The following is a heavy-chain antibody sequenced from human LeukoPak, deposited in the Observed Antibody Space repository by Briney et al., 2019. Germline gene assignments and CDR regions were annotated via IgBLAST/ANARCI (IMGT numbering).Heavy chain of an antibody. CDR2: IYHSGIT. Sequence: SETLPLTCTVSGGSISTYYWSWIRQPPGKGLEWIGFIYHSGITNYNPSLKSRVTISVDTSKNQFSLNLSSVTAADTAVYYCARDERSDTSGWHLGYWGQGTLVTVSS. CDR1: GGSISTYY. D-gene: IGHD6-19*01. CDR3: ARDERSDTSGWHLGY. J-gene: IGHJ4*02. V-gene: IGHV4-59*01.